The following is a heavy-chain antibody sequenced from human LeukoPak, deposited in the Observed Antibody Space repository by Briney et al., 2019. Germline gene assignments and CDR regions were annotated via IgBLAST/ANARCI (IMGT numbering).Heavy chain of an antibody. Sequence: ASMKVSCKVSGYTLTELSMHWVRQAPGKGLEWMGGFDPEDGETIYAQKFQGRVTMTEDTSTDTAYMELSSLRSEDTAVYYCATRARRPNIYDYWGQGTLVTVSS. V-gene: IGHV1-24*01. CDR3: ATRARRPNIYDY. D-gene: IGHD2/OR15-2a*01. CDR2: FDPEDGET. J-gene: IGHJ4*02. CDR1: GYTLTELS.